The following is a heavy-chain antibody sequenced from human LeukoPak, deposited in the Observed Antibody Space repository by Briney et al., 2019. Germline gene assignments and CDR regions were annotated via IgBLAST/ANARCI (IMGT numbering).Heavy chain of an antibody. D-gene: IGHD1-26*01. Sequence: PGGSLRLSXAASGFTFSNYAMSWVRQAPGKGLEWVSGFSDSGRSTYYADSVQGRFIISRDNSKNTLYLQMNSLRVEDTAAYFCAQNQWEFPAWGQGTLVTVSS. V-gene: IGHV3-23*01. CDR2: FSDSGRST. CDR3: AQNQWEFPA. CDR1: GFTFSNYA. J-gene: IGHJ5*02.